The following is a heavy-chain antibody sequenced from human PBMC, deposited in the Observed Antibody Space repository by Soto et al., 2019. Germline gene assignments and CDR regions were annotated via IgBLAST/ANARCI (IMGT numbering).Heavy chain of an antibody. CDR2: INHSGST. CDR1: GGSFSGYY. J-gene: IGHJ6*03. CDR3: ARGLPSQQLVGYYMDV. D-gene: IGHD6-13*01. V-gene: IGHV4-34*01. Sequence: PSETLSLTCAVYGGSFSGYYWSWIRQPPGKGLEWIGEINHSGSTNYNPSLKSRVTISVDTSKNQFSLKLSSVTAADTAVYYCARGLPSQQLVGYYMDVWGKGTTVTVSS.